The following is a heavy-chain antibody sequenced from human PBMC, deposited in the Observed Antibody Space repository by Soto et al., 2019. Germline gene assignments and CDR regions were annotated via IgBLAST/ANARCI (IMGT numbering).Heavy chain of an antibody. J-gene: IGHJ4*02. V-gene: IGHV4-39*01. D-gene: IGHD2-2*01. CDR1: GVSISSSSYY. CDR2: IYYSGST. CDR3: ARHSQPTLQVPAAMVGYYFDY. Sequence: SETLSLTCTFSGVSISSSSYYWGWIRQPPGKGLEWIGSIYYSGSTYYNPSLKSRVTISVDTSKNQFSLKLSSVTAADTAVYYCARHSQPTLQVPAAMVGYYFDYWGQGTLVTVSS.